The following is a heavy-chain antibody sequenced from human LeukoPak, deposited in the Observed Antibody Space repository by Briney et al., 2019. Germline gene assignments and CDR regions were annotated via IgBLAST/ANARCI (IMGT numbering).Heavy chain of an antibody. J-gene: IGHJ3*02. D-gene: IGHD3-10*01. CDR1: GFTFSSYS. CDR3: AKLLWFGDLGGGPFDI. CDR2: ISSSSSTI. V-gene: IGHV3-48*01. Sequence: GGSLRLSCAASGFTFSSYSMNWVRQAPGKGLEWVSYISSSSSTIYYADSVKGRFSISRDNSKNTLYQQMNSLGAEDTAIYYCAKLLWFGDLGGGPFDIWGQGTMVTVSS.